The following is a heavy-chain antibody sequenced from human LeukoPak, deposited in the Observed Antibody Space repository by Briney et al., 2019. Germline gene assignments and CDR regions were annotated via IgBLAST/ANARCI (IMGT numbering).Heavy chain of an antibody. CDR2: IIPILGIA. D-gene: IGHD3-10*01. J-gene: IGHJ5*02. CDR3: ARSTVRGVLRGELAPNWFDP. V-gene: IGHV1-69*04. Sequence: SVKVSCKASGGTFSSYAISWVRQAPGQGLEWMGRIIPILGIANHAQKFQGRVTITADKSTSTAYMELSSLRSEDTAVYYCARSTVRGVLRGELAPNWFDPWGQGTLVTVSS. CDR1: GGTFSSYA.